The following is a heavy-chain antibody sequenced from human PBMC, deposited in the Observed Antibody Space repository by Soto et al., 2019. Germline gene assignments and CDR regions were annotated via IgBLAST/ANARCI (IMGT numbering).Heavy chain of an antibody. D-gene: IGHD1-1*01. Sequence: QITLKESGPTLLKPTQSLTLTCTFSGFSLSTSGVGVGWLHQPPGKALEWLALIYWDDDKRYSPSLKSRLTITKDTSKSQVVLTMSNMDRVDTATYYCAHRQRTTDFQHWGQGTLVTVSS. CDR2: IYWDDDK. CDR1: GFSLSTSGVG. J-gene: IGHJ1*01. V-gene: IGHV2-5*02. CDR3: AHRQRTTDFQH.